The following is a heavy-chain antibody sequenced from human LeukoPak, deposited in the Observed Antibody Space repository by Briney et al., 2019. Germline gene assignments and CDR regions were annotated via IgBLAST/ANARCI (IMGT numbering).Heavy chain of an antibody. CDR1: GLTVSNKY. J-gene: IGHJ4*02. CDR3: ARDSYGDYEKY. D-gene: IGHD4-17*01. CDR2: SDSNGYT. Sequence: GGSLRLSCAASGLTVSNKYMSWVRQAPGKGLEWVSVSDSNGYTYYADSVEGRFTISRDNFKNTLYLQMNSLRAEDTAVYYCARDSYGDYEKYWGQGTLVIVSS. V-gene: IGHV3-66*03.